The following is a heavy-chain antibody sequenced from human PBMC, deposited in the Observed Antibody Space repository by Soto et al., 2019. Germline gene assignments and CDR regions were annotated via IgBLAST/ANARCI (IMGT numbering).Heavy chain of an antibody. CDR2: IRSKAYGGTT. D-gene: IGHD6-6*01. Sequence: GSLRLSCTASGFTFGDYAMSWFRQAPGKGLEWVGFIRSKAYGGTTEYAASVKGRFTISRDDSKSIAYLQMNSLRSDDTAVYYCASGSSSNYYGMDVWGQGTTVTVSS. CDR1: GFTFGDYA. CDR3: ASGSSSNYYGMDV. J-gene: IGHJ6*02. V-gene: IGHV3-49*03.